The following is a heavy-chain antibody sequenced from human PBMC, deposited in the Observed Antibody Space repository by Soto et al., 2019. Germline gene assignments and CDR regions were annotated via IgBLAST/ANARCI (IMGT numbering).Heavy chain of an antibody. J-gene: IGHJ6*02. CDR2: ISSSSSYI. D-gene: IGHD5-12*01. V-gene: IGHV3-21*01. Sequence: EVQLVESGGGLVKPGGSLRLSCAASGFTFSSYSMNWVRQAPGKGLEWVSSISSSSSYIYYADSVKGRFTISRDNAKNSLYLQMNSLRAEDTAVYYCARDREWLRFAPYYYYGMDVWGQGTTVTVSS. CDR3: ARDREWLRFAPYYYYGMDV. CDR1: GFTFSSYS.